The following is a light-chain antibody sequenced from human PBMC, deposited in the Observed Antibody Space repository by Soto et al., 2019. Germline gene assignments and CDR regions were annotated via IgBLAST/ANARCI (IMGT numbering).Light chain of an antibody. CDR2: DAS. J-gene: IGKJ2*02. V-gene: IGKV1-33*01. Sequence: DIQMTQSPSSLSASVGDSVTITCQASQDITSYLNWYQQKPGKAPKLLIYDASNLETGVPSRFSGSGSGTDFTFTISSLQPEDIATYYCQQYDNLPRTFGQGTKVDIK. CDR1: QDITSY. CDR3: QQYDNLPRT.